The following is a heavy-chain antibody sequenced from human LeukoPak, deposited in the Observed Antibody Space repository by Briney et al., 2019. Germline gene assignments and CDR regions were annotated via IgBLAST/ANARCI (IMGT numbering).Heavy chain of an antibody. J-gene: IGHJ4*02. CDR2: IRFDGSNN. Sequence: PGGSLRLSCAASGFTFNSYGIHWVRQAPGKGLEWVAFIRFDGSNNYYADSVKGRFTISRDNSKNTLYLQMNSLRAEDTAVYYCARDTLGEGEDANYAVYYFDYWGQGTVVTVSS. CDR1: GFTFNSYG. D-gene: IGHD4/OR15-4a*01. CDR3: ARDTLGEGEDANYAVYYFDY. V-gene: IGHV3-30*02.